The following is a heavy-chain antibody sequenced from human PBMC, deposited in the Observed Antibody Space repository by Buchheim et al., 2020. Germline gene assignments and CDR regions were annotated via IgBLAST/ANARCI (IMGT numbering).Heavy chain of an antibody. J-gene: IGHJ4*02. V-gene: IGHV3-30*18. D-gene: IGHD4-17*01. CDR2: ISYDGSNK. CDR1: GFTFSSYG. CDR3: AKDEVNGDYVDY. Sequence: QVQLVESGGGVVQPGRSLRLSCAASGFTFSSYGMHWVRQAPGKGLEWVAVISYDGSNKYYADSVKGRFTISRDNSKNQLYLQMNSLRAEDTAVYYCAKDEVNGDYVDYWGQGTL.